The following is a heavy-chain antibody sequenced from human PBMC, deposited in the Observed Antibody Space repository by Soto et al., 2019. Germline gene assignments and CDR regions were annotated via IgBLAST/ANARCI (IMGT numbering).Heavy chain of an antibody. D-gene: IGHD1-20*01. V-gene: IGHV1-18*01. Sequence: ASVKVSCKACGYTFTSYGISWVRQAPGRGLEWMGWISAYNGNTNYAQKLQGRVTMTTDTSTSTAYMELRSLRSDDTAVYYCARDGYNCNDLRAFDIWGQGKMVTVSS. CDR1: GYTFTSYG. CDR3: ARDGYNCNDLRAFDI. CDR2: ISAYNGNT. J-gene: IGHJ3*02.